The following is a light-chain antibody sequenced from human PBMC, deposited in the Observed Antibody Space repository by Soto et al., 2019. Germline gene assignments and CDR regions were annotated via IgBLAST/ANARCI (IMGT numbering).Light chain of an antibody. CDR2: EGN. Sequence: QSALTQPASVSGSPGQSITISCTGTSSDVGSYNLVSWYQQHPGKAPKLMIYEGNKRPSGVSNRFSGSKSGNTASLTISGLHAEDEADYYCCSYAGSSAFVVFGGGTKLTVL. CDR3: CSYAGSSAFVV. V-gene: IGLV2-23*03. CDR1: SSDVGSYNL. J-gene: IGLJ2*01.